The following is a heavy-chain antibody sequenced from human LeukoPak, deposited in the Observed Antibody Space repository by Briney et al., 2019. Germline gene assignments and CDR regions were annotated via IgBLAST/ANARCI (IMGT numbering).Heavy chain of an antibody. D-gene: IGHD3-22*01. Sequence: SETLSLTCTVSGDSVSGYYGSWIRQPPGKGLEWIGYFYTSANTNYNPSLKSRVTMSVDTSKNQFSLKLSSVTAADTAVYYCARGLRDEERHYGYYYMDVWGKGTTVTVSS. V-gene: IGHV4-4*09. J-gene: IGHJ6*03. CDR2: FYTSANT. CDR3: ARGLRDEERHYGYYYMDV. CDR1: GDSVSGYY.